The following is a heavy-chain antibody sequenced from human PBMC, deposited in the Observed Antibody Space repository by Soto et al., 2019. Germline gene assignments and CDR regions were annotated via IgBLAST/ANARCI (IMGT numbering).Heavy chain of an antibody. Sequence: GASVKVSCKASGGTFSSYAISWVRQAPGQGLEWMGGIIPISGTANYAQKFQGRVTMTEDTSTDTAYMELSSLRSDDTAVYYCATVEAINLGDYWGQGTLVTVSS. V-gene: IGHV1-69*06. J-gene: IGHJ4*02. CDR2: IIPISGTA. CDR1: GGTFSSYA. CDR3: ATVEAINLGDY. D-gene: IGHD7-27*01.